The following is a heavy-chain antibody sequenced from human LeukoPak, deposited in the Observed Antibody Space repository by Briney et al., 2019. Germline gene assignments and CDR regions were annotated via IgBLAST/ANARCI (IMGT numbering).Heavy chain of an antibody. V-gene: IGHV4-39*07. CDR2: IYYSGST. D-gene: IGHD3-10*01. J-gene: IGHJ5*02. Sequence: SQTLSLTCTVSGGSISSSSYYWGWIRQPPGKGLEWIGSIYYSGSTYYNPSLKSRVTISVDTSKNQFSLKLSSVTAADTAVYYCARGSLTVRGVRYRTPKNWFDPWGQGTLVTVSS. CDR3: ARGSLTVRGVRYRTPKNWFDP. CDR1: GGSISSSSYY.